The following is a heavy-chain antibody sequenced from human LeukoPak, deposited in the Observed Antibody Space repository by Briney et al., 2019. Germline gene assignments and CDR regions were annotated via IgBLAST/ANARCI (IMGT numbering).Heavy chain of an antibody. V-gene: IGHV1-69*04. CDR1: GGTFSSYA. CDR2: IIPILGIA. J-gene: IGHJ5*02. D-gene: IGHD3-9*01. Sequence: SVKVSCKASGGTFSSYAISWVRQAPGQGLEWMGGIIPILGIANYAQKFQGRVTITADKSTSTAYMELSSLRSEDTAVYYCARGPHFDWLLGFDPWGQGTLVTVSS. CDR3: ARGPHFDWLLGFDP.